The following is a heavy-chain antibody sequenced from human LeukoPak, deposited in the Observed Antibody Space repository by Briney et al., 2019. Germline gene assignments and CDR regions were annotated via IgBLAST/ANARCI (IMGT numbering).Heavy chain of an antibody. CDR3: ARDVFADYSTHHKFDP. D-gene: IGHD6-13*01. CDR1: GYNFSSYD. J-gene: IGHJ5*02. Sequence: ASVKVSCKTSGYNFSSYDITWVRQATGQGLEWMGWMSPNRGDTGYAEKFQGRVTMTRNTSTSTAYMELSSLTSEDTAVYYCARDVFADYSTHHKFDPWGQGTLVTVSS. CDR2: MSPNRGDT. V-gene: IGHV1-8*01.